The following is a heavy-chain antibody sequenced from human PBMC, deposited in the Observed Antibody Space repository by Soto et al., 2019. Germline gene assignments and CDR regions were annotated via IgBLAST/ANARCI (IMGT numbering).Heavy chain of an antibody. D-gene: IGHD3-22*01. CDR2: IYPGDSDT. J-gene: IGHJ6*02. CDR1: GYSFTSYW. CDR3: ARFVEYYYDSSGYSYRDYYYGMDV. Sequence: GESLNISCKGSGYSFTSYWIGLVRQMPGKGLEWMGIIYPGDSDTRYSPSFQGQVTISADKSISTAYLQWSSLKASDTAMYYCARFVEYYYDSSGYSYRDYYYGMDVWGQGTTVTVSS. V-gene: IGHV5-51*01.